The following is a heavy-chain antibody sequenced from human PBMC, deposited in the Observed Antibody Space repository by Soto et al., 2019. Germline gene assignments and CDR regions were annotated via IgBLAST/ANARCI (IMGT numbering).Heavy chain of an antibody. D-gene: IGHD2-21*02. J-gene: IGHJ4*02. CDR1: GFSFSSYG. CDR2: ISGSGVST. CDR3: TRGVTTDY. Sequence: EVQLLESGGGLVQSGGSLRLSCAASGFSFSSYGMSLVRQAPGKGLEWVSGISGSGVSTYYADSVKGRFTISRDNSKNMLYLQMNSLRAEDTAVYYCTRGVTTDYWGQGTLVTVSS. V-gene: IGHV3-23*01.